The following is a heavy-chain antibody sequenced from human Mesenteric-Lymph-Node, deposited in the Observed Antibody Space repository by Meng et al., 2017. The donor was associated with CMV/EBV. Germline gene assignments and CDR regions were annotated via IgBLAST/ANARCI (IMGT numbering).Heavy chain of an antibody. Sequence: GGSLRLSCAVSGFTFSSYWMHWVRQAPGKGLVWVSRINSDGSSTSYADSVKGRFTISRDNAKDTLYLQMNSLRVEDTAVYYCGVWLLTTVRAPYFDYWGQGTLVTVSS. V-gene: IGHV3-74*01. CDR2: INSDGSST. D-gene: IGHD4-11*01. CDR3: GVWLLTTVRAPYFDY. CDR1: GFTFSSYW. J-gene: IGHJ4*02.